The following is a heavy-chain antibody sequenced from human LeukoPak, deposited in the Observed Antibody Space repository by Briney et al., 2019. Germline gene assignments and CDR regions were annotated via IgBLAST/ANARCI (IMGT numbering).Heavy chain of an antibody. J-gene: IGHJ3*02. D-gene: IGHD4-17*01. CDR2: ITGSGRGT. CDR1: GLTFSNYA. CDR3: SRDPNGDYVGAFDM. Sequence: PGGSLTLSCTASGLTFSNYATPWVPQAPGKGVEWVSSITGSGRGTYYADSVKGRFSVSRDNSQNTVFLHMNSLRADDTALYYCSRDPNGDYVGAFDMWGPGTMVTVSS. V-gene: IGHV3-23*01.